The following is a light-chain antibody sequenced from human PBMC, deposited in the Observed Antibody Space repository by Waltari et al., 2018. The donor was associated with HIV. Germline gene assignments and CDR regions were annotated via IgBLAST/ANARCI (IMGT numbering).Light chain of an antibody. J-gene: IGKJ1*01. CDR3: QHYNTFRWP. Sequence: DLQLTQASSTLSATVGDRVTLPCRASQRIGDLLAWYQQKPGKAPKLLIYRAASLESGVPSIFSGSVSGTHFTLTISSLQPDDFATYYCQHYNTFRWPFGQGTKLEIK. V-gene: IGKV1-5*03. CDR2: RAA. CDR1: QRIGDL.